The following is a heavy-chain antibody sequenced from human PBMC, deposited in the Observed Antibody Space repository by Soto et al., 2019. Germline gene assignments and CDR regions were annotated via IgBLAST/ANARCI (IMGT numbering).Heavy chain of an antibody. Sequence: SETLSLTCTVSGGSISSGGYYWNWIRQHPGKGLEWIGYIYYIGSTYYNPSLKSRVTISLDTSKNQFSLKLSSVTAADTAVYHYANHHDSWGQGTLVTVS. CDR2: IYYIGST. CDR1: GGSISSGGYY. V-gene: IGHV4-31*03. J-gene: IGHJ4*02. CDR3: ANHHDS.